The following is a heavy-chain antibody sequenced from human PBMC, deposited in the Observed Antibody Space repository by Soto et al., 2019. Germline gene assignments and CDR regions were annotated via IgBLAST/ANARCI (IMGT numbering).Heavy chain of an antibody. J-gene: IGHJ3*02. Sequence: QVQLVESGGGVVLPGTSLRLSCAASGFTFSTYGMHWVRQVPGKGLEWVAVMSSDGSQKYCAVSVKGRFTISRDNPKNTLYLQMNSLRAEDTAVYYCAKYNRDYDDDGFEIWGQGTMVTVSS. V-gene: IGHV3-30*18. CDR2: MSSDGSQK. CDR1: GFTFSTYG. CDR3: AKYNRDYDDDGFEI. D-gene: IGHD3-22*01.